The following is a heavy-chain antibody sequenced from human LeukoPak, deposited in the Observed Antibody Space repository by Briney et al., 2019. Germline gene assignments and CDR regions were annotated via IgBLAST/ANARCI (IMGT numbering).Heavy chain of an antibody. Sequence: SVKVSCKASGYTFTSYAISWVRQAPGQGLEWMGRIIPILGIANYAQKFQGRVTITADKSTSTAYMELSSLRSEDTAVYYCAAYYYDSSGSFDYWGQGTLVTVSS. CDR1: GYTFTSYA. CDR3: AAYYYDSSGSFDY. J-gene: IGHJ4*02. D-gene: IGHD3-22*01. V-gene: IGHV1-69*04. CDR2: IIPILGIA.